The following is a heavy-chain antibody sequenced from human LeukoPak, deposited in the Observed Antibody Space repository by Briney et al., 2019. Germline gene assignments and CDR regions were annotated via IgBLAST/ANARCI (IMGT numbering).Heavy chain of an antibody. J-gene: IGHJ6*02. D-gene: IGHD2-15*01. CDR3: ARDFGGSCCNYYYGMDV. Sequence: SETLSLTCTVSGGSISSGGYYWSWIRQHAGKGLEWIGYIYYSGSTYYNPSLKSRVTISVDTSKNQFSLKLSSVTAADTAVYYCARDFGGSCCNYYYGMDVWGQGTTVTVSS. V-gene: IGHV4-31*03. CDR2: IYYSGST. CDR1: GGSISSGGYY.